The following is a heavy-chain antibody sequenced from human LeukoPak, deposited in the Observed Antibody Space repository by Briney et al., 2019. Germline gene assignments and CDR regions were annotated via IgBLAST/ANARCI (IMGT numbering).Heavy chain of an antibody. V-gene: IGHV1-18*01. J-gene: IGHJ4*02. CDR3: ARDIGDTSGYYRYYFDY. D-gene: IGHD3-22*01. CDR2: INGYNGNT. Sequence: ASVKVSCKASGYTFTRYGISWVRQAPGQGLEWMGWINGYNGNTNYAQNLQGRVTTTTDTSTSTAYMELRSLRSDDTAVYYCARDIGDTSGYYRYYFDYWGQGTLVTVSS. CDR1: GYTFTRYG.